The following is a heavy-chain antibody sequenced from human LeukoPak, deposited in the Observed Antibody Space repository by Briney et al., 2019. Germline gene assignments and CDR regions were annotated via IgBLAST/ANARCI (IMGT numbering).Heavy chain of an antibody. CDR3: AKDRYGGNSGYFQH. J-gene: IGHJ1*01. CDR1: GFTFDDYA. V-gene: IGHV3-9*01. D-gene: IGHD4-23*01. Sequence: GGSLRLSCAASGFTFDDYAMHWVRQAPGKGMEWVSGISWNSGSIGYADSVKGRFTISRDNAKNSLYLQMNSLRAEDTALYYCAKDRYGGNSGYFQHWGQGTLVTVSS. CDR2: ISWNSGSI.